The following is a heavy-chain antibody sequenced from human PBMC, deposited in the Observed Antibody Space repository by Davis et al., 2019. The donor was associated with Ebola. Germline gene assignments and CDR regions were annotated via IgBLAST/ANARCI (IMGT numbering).Heavy chain of an antibody. CDR3: ARAGSSSWYGYFDL. D-gene: IGHD6-13*01. CDR2: INPSTGDT. V-gene: IGHV1-2*02. J-gene: IGHJ2*01. CDR1: GYTFTGYY. Sequence: AASVKVSCKASGYTFTGYYIHWVRQAPGQGLEWMGWINPSTGDTNSAQRFQGRVTMTRDTSITTAYMELSRLRSDDTAVYYCARAGSSSWYGYFDLWGRGTLVTVSS.